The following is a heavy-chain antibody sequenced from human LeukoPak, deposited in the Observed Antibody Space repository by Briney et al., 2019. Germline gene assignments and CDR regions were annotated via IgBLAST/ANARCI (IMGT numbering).Heavy chain of an antibody. CDR2: ISWNSGSI. V-gene: IGHV3-9*01. Sequence: GRSLRLSCAASGFTFDDYAMHWVRQAPGKGLEWVSGISWNSGSIGYADSVKGRFTISRDNAKNSLYLQMNSLRAEDTALYYCARGAEYYYDSSGYSDTDYWGQGTLVTVSS. J-gene: IGHJ4*02. CDR1: GFTFDDYA. CDR3: ARGAEYYYDSSGYSDTDY. D-gene: IGHD3-22*01.